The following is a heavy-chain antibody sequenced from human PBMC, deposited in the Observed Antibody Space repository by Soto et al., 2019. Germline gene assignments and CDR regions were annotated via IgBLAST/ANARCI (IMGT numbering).Heavy chain of an antibody. Sequence: SETLSLTCTVSGGSISSDDSYWSWIRQPPGKGLEWIGHIYYSGNTYYNPSLKSRVTISSDTSKKQFSLQLTSMTAADTAAYYRGGRPSTWYESITSWGQGTLATVSS. D-gene: IGHD6-13*01. V-gene: IGHV4-30-4*01. CDR3: GGRPSTWYESITS. J-gene: IGHJ5*01. CDR2: IYYSGNT. CDR1: GGSISSDDSY.